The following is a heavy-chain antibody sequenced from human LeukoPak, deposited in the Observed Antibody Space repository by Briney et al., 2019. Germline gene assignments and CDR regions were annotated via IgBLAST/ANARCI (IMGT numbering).Heavy chain of an antibody. CDR3: AKAGSIRFDY. CDR1: GFTFSTYA. J-gene: IGHJ4*02. Sequence: PGGSLRLSCAASGFTFSTYAMSWVRKAPGKGLEWVSGISGSGSGGSTHYADSVKGRFTISRDNSKNTLYLQINSLRAEDTAIYYCAKAGSIRFDYWGQGTLVTVSS. D-gene: IGHD1-26*01. CDR2: ISGSGSGGST. V-gene: IGHV3-23*01.